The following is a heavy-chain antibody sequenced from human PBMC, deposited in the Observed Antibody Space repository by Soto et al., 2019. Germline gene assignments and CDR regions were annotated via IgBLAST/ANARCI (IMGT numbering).Heavy chain of an antibody. V-gene: IGHV3-7*01. Sequence: EVQLVESGGGLVQPGGSLRLSCAASGFSFSSYWMTWVRQAPGKGLEWVANISPDGSDKYSVDSVKGRFTISRDHVKNSLYLHVNSLRVDDTALYYCARARIDLWGRGTLVTVSS. J-gene: IGHJ2*01. CDR1: GFSFSSYW. CDR3: ARARIDL. CDR2: ISPDGSDK.